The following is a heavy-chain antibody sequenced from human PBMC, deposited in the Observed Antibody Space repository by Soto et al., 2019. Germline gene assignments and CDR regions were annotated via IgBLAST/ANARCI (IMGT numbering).Heavy chain of an antibody. CDR2: ISYDGSNK. Sequence: PGESLKISCAASGFTFSTYGMHWVRQAPGKGLEWVAIISYDGSNKYYADSVKGRFTISRDNSKNTLYLQMNSLRAEDTAVYYCTKANIVVLPAASETFEIWGQGTMVTVSS. V-gene: IGHV3-30*18. CDR1: GFTFSTYG. CDR3: TKANIVVLPAASETFEI. J-gene: IGHJ3*02. D-gene: IGHD2-2*01.